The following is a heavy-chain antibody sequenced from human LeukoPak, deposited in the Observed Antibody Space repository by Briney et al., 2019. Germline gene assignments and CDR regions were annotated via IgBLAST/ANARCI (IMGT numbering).Heavy chain of an antibody. D-gene: IGHD5-24*01. J-gene: IGHJ4*02. Sequence: GESLKISCKGSGYSFTTYWIGWVRQMPGIGLEWMGFIYGGGTDTRYSPSFQGQVTISIDKSINTAYLQWSSLKTSDTSIYYCARTGDGKYYFDYWGQGTLVTVSS. V-gene: IGHV5-51*01. CDR2: IYGGGTDT. CDR3: ARTGDGKYYFDY. CDR1: GYSFTTYW.